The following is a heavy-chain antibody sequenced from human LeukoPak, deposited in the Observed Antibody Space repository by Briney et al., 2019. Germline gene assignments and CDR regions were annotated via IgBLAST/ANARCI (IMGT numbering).Heavy chain of an antibody. CDR1: GFTFSSYA. CDR3: ARNMGYDILTGCDY. Sequence: GGSLRLSCAASGFTFSSYAMHWVRQAPGKGLEWVALISYDGSNKYYADSVKGRSTISRDDSKNTLYLQMDSLRAEDTAVYYCARNMGYDILTGCDYWGQGTLVTVSS. CDR2: ISYDGSNK. V-gene: IGHV3-30*04. D-gene: IGHD3-9*01. J-gene: IGHJ4*02.